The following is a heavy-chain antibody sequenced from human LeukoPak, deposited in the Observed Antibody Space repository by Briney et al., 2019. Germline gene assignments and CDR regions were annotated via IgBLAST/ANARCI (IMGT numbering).Heavy chain of an antibody. Sequence: ASVKVSCKASGYTFTSYYMHWVRQAPGQGLEWMGIINPSGGSTSYAQKFQGRVTMTRDMSTSTVYMELSSLRSEDTAVYYCAKEEWELLRSFDYWGQGTLVTVSS. J-gene: IGHJ4*02. V-gene: IGHV1-46*01. CDR1: GYTFTSYY. CDR3: AKEEWELLRSFDY. D-gene: IGHD1-26*01. CDR2: INPSGGST.